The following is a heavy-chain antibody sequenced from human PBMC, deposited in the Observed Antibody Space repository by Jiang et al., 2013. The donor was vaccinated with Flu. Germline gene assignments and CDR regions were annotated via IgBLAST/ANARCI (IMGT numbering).Heavy chain of an antibody. V-gene: IGHV3-23*04. D-gene: IGHD3-10*01. CDR1: GFTFRSYA. CDR3: AKDRSYGSGPYGMDV. J-gene: IGHJ6*02. CDR2: ISGLGDST. Sequence: QLVESGGGLVQPGGSLRLSCAASGFTFRSYALTWVRQAPGKGLEWVSAISGLGDSTYYAESVKGRFTISRDSSTNTVYLQMNSLRAEDTAVYYCAKDRSYGSGPYGMDVWGQGTTVTVSS.